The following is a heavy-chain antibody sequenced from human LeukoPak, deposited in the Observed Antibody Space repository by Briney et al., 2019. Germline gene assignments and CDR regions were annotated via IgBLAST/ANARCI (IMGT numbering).Heavy chain of an antibody. CDR2: FDPEDGET. CDR1: GYTLTELS. V-gene: IGHV1-24*01. CDR3: ATDGGSEYQLLYRGALDAFDI. Sequence: VASVKVSCKVSGYTLTELSMHWVRQAPGKGLEWMGGFDPEDGETIYAQKFQGRVTMTEDTSTDTAYMELSSLRSEDTAVYYCATDGGSEYQLLYRGALDAFDIWGQGTMVTVSS. D-gene: IGHD2-2*02. J-gene: IGHJ3*02.